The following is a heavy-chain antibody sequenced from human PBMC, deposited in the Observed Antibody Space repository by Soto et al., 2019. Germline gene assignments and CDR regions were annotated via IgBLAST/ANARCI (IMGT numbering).Heavy chain of an antibody. V-gene: IGHV3-53*01. Sequence: EVQLVESGGGLIQPGGSLRLSCAASGFTVSDNYMTWVRQAPGKGLEWVSVMYSGGTATAYADSVKGRFTVSRDSSKNTVSLQMGSLRAEDTDVYYCARGGAVGAIGRFYFDSWGQGTLVTVSS. CDR1: GFTVSDNY. CDR3: ARGGAVGAIGRFYFDS. D-gene: IGHD1-26*01. CDR2: MYSGGTAT. J-gene: IGHJ4*02.